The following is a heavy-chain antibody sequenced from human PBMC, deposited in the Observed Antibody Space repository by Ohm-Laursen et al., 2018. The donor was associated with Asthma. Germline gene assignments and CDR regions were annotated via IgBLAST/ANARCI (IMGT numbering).Heavy chain of an antibody. CDR3: ARNGIVGARGTPDY. J-gene: IGHJ4*02. D-gene: IGHD1-26*01. Sequence: GTLSLTCTVSGGSVSSGSYYWSWIRQPPGKGLEWIGYIYYSGSTNYNPPLKSRVTISVDTSKNQFSLKLSSVTAADTAVYYCARNGIVGARGTPDYWGQGTLVTVSS. CDR2: IYYSGST. V-gene: IGHV4-61*01. CDR1: GGSVSSGSYY.